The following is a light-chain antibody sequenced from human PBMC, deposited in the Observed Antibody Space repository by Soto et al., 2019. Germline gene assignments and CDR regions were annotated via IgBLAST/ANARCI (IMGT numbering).Light chain of an antibody. CDR2: AAG. CDR1: QDIGYS. CDR3: QQYDSHPHT. Sequence: DIQMTQSPSSLSASVGDRVTITCRASQDIGYSLAWFQQKPGKAPKSLIYAAGSLHLVVPSKFIGIGSGTDFTLTISSLQPEDFATYHCQQYDSHPHTFGQGTNLEIK. V-gene: IGKV1-16*02. J-gene: IGKJ2*01.